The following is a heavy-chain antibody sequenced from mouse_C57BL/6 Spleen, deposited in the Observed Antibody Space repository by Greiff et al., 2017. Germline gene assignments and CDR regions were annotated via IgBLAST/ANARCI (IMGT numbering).Heavy chain of an antibody. V-gene: IGHV1-82*01. CDR2: IYPGDGDT. CDR3: YGYDAGFDY. D-gene: IGHD2-2*01. J-gene: IGHJ2*01. Sequence: VQLQQSGPELAKPGASVKISCKASGYAFSSSWMNWVKQRPGKGLEWIGRIYPGDGDTNSNGKFKGKATLTADKSSSTAYMHLSSLTSEDSSVYFCYGYDAGFDYWGQGTTLTVSS. CDR1: GYAFSSSW.